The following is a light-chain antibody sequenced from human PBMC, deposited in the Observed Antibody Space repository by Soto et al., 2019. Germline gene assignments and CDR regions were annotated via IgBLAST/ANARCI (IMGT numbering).Light chain of an antibody. CDR3: QSYDSTLSARYV. CDR1: SSNIGANYD. Sequence: QSVLTQPPPVSGAPGQRVTISCTGSSSNIGANYDVHWYQQRPGTAPKLLIFANSNRPSGVPDRFSGSKSGTSASLVITGLQAEDEGDYYCQSYDSTLSARYVFGTGTKVTVL. V-gene: IGLV1-40*01. CDR2: ANS. J-gene: IGLJ1*01.